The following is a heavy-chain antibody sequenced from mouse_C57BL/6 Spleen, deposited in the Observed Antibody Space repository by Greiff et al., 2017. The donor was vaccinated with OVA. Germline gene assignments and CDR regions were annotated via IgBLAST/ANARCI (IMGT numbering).Heavy chain of an antibody. CDR1: GYTFTSYG. D-gene: IGHD1-1*01. CDR2: IYPRSGNT. V-gene: IGHV1-81*01. CDR3: ARETQITTVVVGYFDY. J-gene: IGHJ2*01. Sequence: QVQLQQSGAELARPGASVKLSCKASGYTFTSYGISWVKQRTGQGLEWIGEIYPRSGNTYYNEKFKGKATLTADKASSTAYMELRSLTSEDSAVYFCARETQITTVVVGYFDYWGQGTTLTVSS.